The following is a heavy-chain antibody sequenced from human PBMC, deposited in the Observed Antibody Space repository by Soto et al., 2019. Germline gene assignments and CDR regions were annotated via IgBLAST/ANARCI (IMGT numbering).Heavy chain of an antibody. CDR2: IIPIFGTA. V-gene: IGHV1-69*13. CDR1: GGTFSSYA. J-gene: IGHJ6*02. CDR3: ARVRVTIFGVVTLYYYYGMDV. Sequence: SVKVSCKASGGTFSSYAISWVRQAPGQGLEWMGGIIPIFGTANYAQKFQGRVTITADESTSTAYMELSSLRSEDTAVYYCARVRVTIFGVVTLYYYYGMDVWGQRTTVTVSS. D-gene: IGHD3-3*01.